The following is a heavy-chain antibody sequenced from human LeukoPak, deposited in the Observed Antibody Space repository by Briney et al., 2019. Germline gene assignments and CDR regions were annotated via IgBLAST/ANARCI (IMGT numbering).Heavy chain of an antibody. V-gene: IGHV1-69*13. CDR3: ARGLRYCSSTSCYLNI. J-gene: IGHJ3*02. CDR1: GGTFSSYA. Sequence: GASVNVSCRASGGTFSSYAISWVRQAPGQGLEWMGGIIPIFGTANYAQKFQGRVTITADESTSTAYMELSSLRSEDTAVYYCARGLRYCSSTSCYLNIWGQGTMVTVSS. D-gene: IGHD2-2*01. CDR2: IIPIFGTA.